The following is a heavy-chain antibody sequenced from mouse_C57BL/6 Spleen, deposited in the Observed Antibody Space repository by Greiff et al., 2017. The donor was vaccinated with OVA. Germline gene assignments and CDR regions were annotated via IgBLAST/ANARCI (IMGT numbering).Heavy chain of an antibody. J-gene: IGHJ3*01. CDR2: IDPSDSYT. CDR1: GYTFTSYW. D-gene: IGHD3-2*02. Sequence: VQLQQSGAELVRPGTSVKLSCKASGYTFTSYWMHWVKQRPGQGLEWIGVIDPSDSYTNYNQKFKGKATLTVDTSSSTAYMQLSSLTSEDSAVYYCASPRLDSSGYAWFAYWGQGTLVTVSA. V-gene: IGHV1-59*01. CDR3: ASPRLDSSGYAWFAY.